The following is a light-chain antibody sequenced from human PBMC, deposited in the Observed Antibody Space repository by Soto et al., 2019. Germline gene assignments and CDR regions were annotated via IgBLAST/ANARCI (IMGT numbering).Light chain of an antibody. J-gene: IGKJ2*01. CDR1: QSISNS. Sequence: EIVRTQSPSSLSVSPGETATLSCRASQSISNSLAWYQQKPGQAPSLLIYGASTRATGIPARFSGSGSGTEFTLTISSLQSEDYALYYCQQYNNWPPRTFGQGTKLEIK. CDR2: GAS. CDR3: QQYNNWPPRT. V-gene: IGKV3-15*01.